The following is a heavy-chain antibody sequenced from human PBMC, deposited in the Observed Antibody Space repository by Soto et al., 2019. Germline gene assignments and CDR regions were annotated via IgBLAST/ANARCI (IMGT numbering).Heavy chain of an antibody. CDR2: ISYSGST. D-gene: IGHD3-22*01. CDR3: ARTGGSSDYYYYFDY. CDR1: GDSISSYY. Sequence: SETLSLTCTVSGDSISSYYWNWIRQPPGKGLEWIGYISYSGSTNYNPSLKSRVTISVDTSKNQFSLKLSSVTAADTAVYYCARTGGSSDYYYYFDYWGQGTLVTVSS. V-gene: IGHV4-59*01. J-gene: IGHJ4*02.